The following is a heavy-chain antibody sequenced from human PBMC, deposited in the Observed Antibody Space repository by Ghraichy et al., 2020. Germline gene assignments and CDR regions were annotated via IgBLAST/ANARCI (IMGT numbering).Heavy chain of an antibody. Sequence: SETLSLTCTVSGGSISSSSYYWGWIRQPPGKGLEWIGSIYYSGSTYYNPSLKSRVTISVDTSKNQFSLKLSSVTAADTAVYYCAREIDDFWSGYLPWGQGTLVTVSS. CDR1: GGSISSSSYY. CDR2: IYYSGST. J-gene: IGHJ5*02. CDR3: AREIDDFWSGYLP. V-gene: IGHV4-39*07. D-gene: IGHD3-3*01.